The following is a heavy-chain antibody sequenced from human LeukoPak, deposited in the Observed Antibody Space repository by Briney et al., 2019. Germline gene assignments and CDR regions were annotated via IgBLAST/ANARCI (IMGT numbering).Heavy chain of an antibody. CDR2: INPNSGGT. D-gene: IGHD6-25*01. CDR3: ARDWSRGRKNWFDP. V-gene: IGHV1-2*02. CDR1: GYTFTGYY. J-gene: IGHJ5*02. Sequence: ASVKVSCKASGYTFTGYYMHWVRQAPGQGLEWMGWINPNSGGTNYAQKFQGRVTMTRDTSISTAYMELSRLRSDDTAVYYCARDWSRGRKNWFDPWGQGTLVTVSS.